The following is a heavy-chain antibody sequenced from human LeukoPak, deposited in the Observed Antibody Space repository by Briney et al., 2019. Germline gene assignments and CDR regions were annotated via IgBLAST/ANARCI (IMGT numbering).Heavy chain of an antibody. CDR3: ARAYSVGYYYDRGAFQH. CDR1: GGTFSSYA. D-gene: IGHD3-22*01. CDR2: IIPIFGTA. V-gene: IGHV1-69*05. Sequence: SVKVSCKASGGTFSSYAISWVRQAPGQGLEWMGRIIPIFGTANYAQKFQGRVTITTDESTSTAYMELSSLRSEDTAVYYCARAYSVGYYYDRGAFQHWGQGTLVTVSS. J-gene: IGHJ1*01.